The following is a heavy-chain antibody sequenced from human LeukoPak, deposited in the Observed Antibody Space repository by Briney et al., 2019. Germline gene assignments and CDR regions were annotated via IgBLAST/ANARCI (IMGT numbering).Heavy chain of an antibody. CDR1: GGSISSSSYY. D-gene: IGHD6-13*01. Sequence: PSETLSLTCTVSGGSISSSSYYWGWIRQPPGKGLEWIGSIYYSGSTYYNPSLKSRVTISVDTSKNQFSLKLSSVTAAGTAVYYCARHGLAAGADYWGQGTLVTVSS. CDR3: ARHGLAAGADY. V-gene: IGHV4-39*01. CDR2: IYYSGST. J-gene: IGHJ4*02.